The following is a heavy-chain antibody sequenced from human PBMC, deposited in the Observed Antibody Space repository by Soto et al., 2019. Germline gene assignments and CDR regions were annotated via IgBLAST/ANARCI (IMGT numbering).Heavy chain of an antibody. CDR1: GYTFTSYY. D-gene: IGHD1-26*01. J-gene: IGHJ4*02. CDR3: ARDMVGANGC. Sequence: QVQLVQSGAEVKKPGASVKVSCKASGYTFTSYYMHWVRQAPGQGLEWMGIINPSGGSTTYAQKFQGRVTMNRDTSTSTVYMELSSLRSEDTAVYYCARDMVGANGCWGQGTLVTVSS. CDR2: INPSGGST. V-gene: IGHV1-46*01.